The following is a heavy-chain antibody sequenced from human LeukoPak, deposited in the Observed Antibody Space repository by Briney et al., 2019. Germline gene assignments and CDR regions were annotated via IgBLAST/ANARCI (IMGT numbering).Heavy chain of an antibody. D-gene: IGHD6-19*01. Sequence: GGSLRLSCAASGFTFSKYWMLWVPQAPGKGLESVSRINTDGTVTTYADSLKCRFTVSRDSADNTMFLQMNSVRDEDTAVYYCATKQWLAPPPDSWGQGTPVTVSS. V-gene: IGHV3-74*01. J-gene: IGHJ4*02. CDR2: INTDGTVT. CDR1: GFTFSKYW. CDR3: ATKQWLAPPPDS.